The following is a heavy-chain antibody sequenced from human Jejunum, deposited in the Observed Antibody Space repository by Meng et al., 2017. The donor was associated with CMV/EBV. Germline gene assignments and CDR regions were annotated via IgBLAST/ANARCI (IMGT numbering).Heavy chain of an antibody. V-gene: IGHV4-59*01. Sequence: FTFSGGSSILYSGTWFRQSPGKGLEWIGYIYDSASTNCNPSLKSRVTISVDTSKNQFSLKLSSVTAADTAVYYCARGHWLVYYFDYWGQGTLVTVSS. CDR3: ARGHWLVYYFDY. CDR1: GGSSILYS. D-gene: IGHD6-19*01. CDR2: IYDSAST. J-gene: IGHJ4*02.